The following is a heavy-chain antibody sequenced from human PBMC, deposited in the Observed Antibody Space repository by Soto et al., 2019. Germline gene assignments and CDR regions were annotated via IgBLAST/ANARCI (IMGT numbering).Heavy chain of an antibody. J-gene: IGHJ4*02. D-gene: IGHD2-2*01. CDR2: INPNSGGT. V-gene: IGHV1-2*02. CDR1: GYTFTGYY. Sequence: ASVKVSCKASGYTFTGYYMHWVRQAPGQGLEWMGWINPNSGGTNYAQKFQGRVTMTRDTSISTAYMELSRLRSDDTAVYYCAREVIYCSSTSCALGMWGQGTLVTVSS. CDR3: AREVIYCSSTSCALGM.